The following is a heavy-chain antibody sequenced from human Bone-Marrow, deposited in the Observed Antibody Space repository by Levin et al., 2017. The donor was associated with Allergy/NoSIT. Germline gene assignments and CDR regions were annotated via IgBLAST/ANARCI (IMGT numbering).Heavy chain of an antibody. D-gene: IGHD4/OR15-4a*01. CDR3: ARAVLRGAPLGHGFDP. J-gene: IGHJ5*02. Sequence: TASETLSLTCTVSGDSISGDGYYWNWIRQLPGTGLEWIGNILFTGNTNYNPSLKSRVSISVDTSRNQFSLRLNSVTAADTGVYYCARAVLRGAPLGHGFDPWGQGTRVTVSS. CDR1: GDSISGDGYY. V-gene: IGHV4-31*03. CDR2: ILFTGNT.